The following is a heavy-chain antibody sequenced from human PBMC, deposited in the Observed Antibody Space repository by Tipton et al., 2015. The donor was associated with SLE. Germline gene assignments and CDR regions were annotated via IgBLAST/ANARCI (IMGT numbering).Heavy chain of an antibody. Sequence: QSGPEVKKPGASVTVSCKASGYAFRNFAINWVRQAPGQGLEWLGWINTNTGSPTYAPGLTGRFVFSLDTSVNTAYLQISSLKADDTALYYCARIVTYYDFWSGPGKVYYYYYMDVWGKGTTVTVSS. CDR1: GYAFRNFA. CDR2: INTNTGSP. J-gene: IGHJ6*03. CDR3: ARIVTYYDFWSGPGKVYYYYYMDV. V-gene: IGHV7-4-1*02. D-gene: IGHD3-3*01.